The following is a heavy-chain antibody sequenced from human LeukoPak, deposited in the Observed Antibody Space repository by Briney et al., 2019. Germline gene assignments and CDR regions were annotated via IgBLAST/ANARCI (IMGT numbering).Heavy chain of an antibody. D-gene: IGHD2-2*01. J-gene: IGHJ3*02. V-gene: IGHV3-30*18. CDR2: ISYDGGNK. CDR1: GFTFSSYG. CDR3: AKVRGCSSTSCPHAFDI. Sequence: GGSLRLSCAASGFTFSSYGMHWVRQAPGKGLEWVAVISYDGGNKYYADSVKGRFTISRDNSKNTLYLQMNSLRAEDTAVYYCAKVRGCSSTSCPHAFDIWGQGTMVTVSS.